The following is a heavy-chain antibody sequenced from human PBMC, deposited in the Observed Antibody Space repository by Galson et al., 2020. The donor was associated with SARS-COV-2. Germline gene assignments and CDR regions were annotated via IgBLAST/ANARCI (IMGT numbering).Heavy chain of an antibody. J-gene: IGHJ4*02. Sequence: GESLKISCAASGFTFSSYEMNWVRQAPGKGLEWVSYISSSGSTIYYADSVKGRFTISRDNAKNSLYLQMNSLRAEDTAVYYCARDGGLERWTQYYFDYWGQGTLVTVSS. CDR1: GFTFSSYE. CDR2: ISSSGSTI. D-gene: IGHD3-3*01. V-gene: IGHV3-48*03. CDR3: ARDGGLERWTQYYFDY.